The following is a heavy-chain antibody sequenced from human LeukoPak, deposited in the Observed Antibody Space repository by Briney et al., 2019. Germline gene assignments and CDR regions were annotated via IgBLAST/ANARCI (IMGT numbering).Heavy chain of an antibody. V-gene: IGHV4-31*03. D-gene: IGHD1-26*01. CDR3: ASSPVGSRAFDI. Sequence: PSETLSLTCTVSGGSISSGGYYWSWIRQHPGKGLEWIGYIYYSGSTYYNPSLKSRVTISVDTSKNQFSLKLSSVTAADTAVYYCASSPVGSRAFDIWGQGTMVTVSS. CDR2: IYYSGST. J-gene: IGHJ3*02. CDR1: GGSISSGGYY.